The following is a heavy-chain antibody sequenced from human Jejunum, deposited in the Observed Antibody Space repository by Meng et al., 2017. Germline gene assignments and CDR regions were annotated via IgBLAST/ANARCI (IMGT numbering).Heavy chain of an antibody. D-gene: IGHD6-6*01. V-gene: IGHV7-4-1*02. Sequence: QVQLVQSGPELKKPGAAVKVYSMASGYPFISYPITWVRHAPGQGPEWMGWINTSTGKPTYAQGFTGRFAFSLDISVNTAYLEISSLKGDDTAMYYCAREKWQHGSSFDVWGQGTLVTVSS. CDR1: GYPFISYP. J-gene: IGHJ4*02. CDR3: AREKWQHGSSFDV. CDR2: INTSTGKP.